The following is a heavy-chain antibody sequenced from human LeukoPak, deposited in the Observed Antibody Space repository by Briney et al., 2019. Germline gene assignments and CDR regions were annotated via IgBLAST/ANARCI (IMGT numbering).Heavy chain of an antibody. CDR2: IYTRGST. J-gene: IGHJ3*02. D-gene: IGHD2-15*01. V-gene: IGHV4-4*07. Sequence: TSSETLSLTCTASGGSINNYYWSWIRQPAGKGLEWIGRIYTRGSTNYNPSLKSRVTMSVDTSKNQFSLKLSSVTAADTAVYYCARGRYCSADICSGGDAFDIWGQGTMVSVSS. CDR3: ARGRYCSADICSGGDAFDI. CDR1: GGSINNYY.